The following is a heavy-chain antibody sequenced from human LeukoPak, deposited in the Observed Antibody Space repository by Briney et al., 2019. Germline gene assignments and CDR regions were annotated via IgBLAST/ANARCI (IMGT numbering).Heavy chain of an antibody. V-gene: IGHV4-4*07. CDR1: GGSISSYY. D-gene: IGHD1-1*01. Sequence: SETLSLTCTVSGGSISSYYWSWIRQPAGKGLEWIGRIYISGSTNYNPSLKSRVTMSVDTSKNQFSLKLSSVTAADTAVYYCARDRNNWNDVNYYYYMDVWGKGTTVTVSS. CDR2: IYISGST. J-gene: IGHJ6*03. CDR3: ARDRNNWNDVNYYYYMDV.